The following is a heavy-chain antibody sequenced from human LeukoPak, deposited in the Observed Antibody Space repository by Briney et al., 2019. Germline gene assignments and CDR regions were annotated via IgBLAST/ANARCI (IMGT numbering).Heavy chain of an antibody. CDR3: AREANYYGSGSYFEGTFDY. V-gene: IGHV4-39*07. J-gene: IGHJ4*02. D-gene: IGHD3-10*01. CDR2: IYYSGST. CDR1: GGSISSSSYY. Sequence: SETLSLTCTVSGGSISSSSYYWGWIRQPPGKGLEWIGSIYYSGSTYYNPSLKSRVTISVDTSENEFSLKLTSVTAADTAVYYCAREANYYGSGSYFEGTFDYWGQGSLVTVSS.